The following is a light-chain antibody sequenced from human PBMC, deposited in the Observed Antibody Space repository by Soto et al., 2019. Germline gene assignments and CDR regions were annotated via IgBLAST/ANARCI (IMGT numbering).Light chain of an antibody. Sequence: QSVLTQPPSASGSRGQSVAISCTGTSSDVGGYNHVSWYQQHPGKAPKLMIYEVTKRPSGVPDRFSGSKSGNTASLTVSGLQAEDEADYYCSSYGGGSPFYVFGTGTKLTVL. J-gene: IGLJ1*01. V-gene: IGLV2-8*01. CDR2: EVT. CDR1: SSDVGGYNH. CDR3: SSYGGGSPFYV.